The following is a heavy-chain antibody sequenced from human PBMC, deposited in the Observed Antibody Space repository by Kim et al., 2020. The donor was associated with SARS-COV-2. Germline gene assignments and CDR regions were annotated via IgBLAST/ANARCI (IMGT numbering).Heavy chain of an antibody. Sequence: GGSLRLSCADSGFTFSSYSMNWVRQAPGKGLEWVSSISSSSSYIYYADSVKGRFTISRDNAKNSLYLQMNSLRAEDTAVYYCARASPIGCGGDCYLHAFDIWGQGTLVTVSS. V-gene: IGHV3-21*01. CDR2: ISSSSSYI. CDR3: ARASPIGCGGDCYLHAFDI. D-gene: IGHD2-21*02. J-gene: IGHJ3*02. CDR1: GFTFSSYS.